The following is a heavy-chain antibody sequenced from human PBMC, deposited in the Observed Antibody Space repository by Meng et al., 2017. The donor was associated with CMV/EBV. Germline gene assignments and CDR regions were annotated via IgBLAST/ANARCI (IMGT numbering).Heavy chain of an antibody. V-gene: IGHV3-11*04. J-gene: IGHJ6*02. Sequence: GGSLRLSCVASGFSFSDYYMSWIRQAPGKGLEYISYISGSGRIKYSADSVKGRFTISRDNAKNSLYLQMNSLRAEDTAIYYCTRNHEYGDQRYGMDVRGQGTTVTVSS. CDR2: ISGSGRIK. CDR1: GFSFSDYY. D-gene: IGHD4-17*01. CDR3: TRNHEYGDQRYGMDV.